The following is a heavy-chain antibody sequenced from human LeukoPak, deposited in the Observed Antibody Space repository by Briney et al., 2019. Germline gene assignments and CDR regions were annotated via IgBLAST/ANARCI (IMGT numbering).Heavy chain of an antibody. D-gene: IGHD1-26*01. J-gene: IGHJ4*02. CDR3: ARHVIRVGATRKVDY. CDR2: IYYSGST. V-gene: IGHV4-39*01. Sequence: SETLSLTCTVSGGSISSSSYYWGWIRQPPGKGLEWIGSIYYSGSTYYNPSLKSRVTISVDTSKNQFSLKLSSVTAADTAVYYCARHVIRVGATRKVDYWGQGTLVTVSS. CDR1: GGSISSSSYY.